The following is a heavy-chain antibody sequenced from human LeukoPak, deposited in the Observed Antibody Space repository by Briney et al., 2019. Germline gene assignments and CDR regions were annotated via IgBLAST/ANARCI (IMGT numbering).Heavy chain of an antibody. J-gene: IGHJ5*02. D-gene: IGHD2-15*01. V-gene: IGHV3-23*01. CDR2: ISGSGGST. CDR3: ARGLARLDVGRWS. CDR1: GFTFSSYA. Sequence: GGSLRLSCAASGFTFSSYAMSWVRQAPGKGLEWVSAISGSGGSTYYADSVKGRFTISRDNSKNTLYLQMNSLRAEDTAIYYCARGLARLDVGRWSWGQGTLVIVSS.